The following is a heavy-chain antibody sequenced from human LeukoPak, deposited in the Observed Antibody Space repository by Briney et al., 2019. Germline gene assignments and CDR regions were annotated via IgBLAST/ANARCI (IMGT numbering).Heavy chain of an antibody. D-gene: IGHD3-22*01. J-gene: IGHJ3*02. CDR2: VYYSGKT. Sequence: SETLSLTCAVSGGSISGHYWSWIRQPPGKGLEWIGSVYYSGKTYYSSSLRSRLTISVDTSKSHFSLKLTSVTAADTAVYYCARLLDNDSSGDPDTFDMWGQGTTVTVS. V-gene: IGHV4-59*11. CDR3: ARLLDNDSSGDPDTFDM. CDR1: GGSISGHY.